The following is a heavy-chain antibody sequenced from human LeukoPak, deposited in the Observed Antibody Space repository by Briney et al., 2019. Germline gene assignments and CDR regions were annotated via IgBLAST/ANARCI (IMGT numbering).Heavy chain of an antibody. Sequence: GGSLRLSCAASGFTFSSYAMHWVRQAPGKGLEWVSGISWNSGSIGYADSVKGRFTISRDNAKNSLYLQMNSLRAEDMALYYCAKDIGSSWYGALDIWGQGTMVTVSS. D-gene: IGHD6-13*01. CDR2: ISWNSGSI. J-gene: IGHJ3*02. V-gene: IGHV3-9*03. CDR1: GFTFSSYA. CDR3: AKDIGSSWYGALDI.